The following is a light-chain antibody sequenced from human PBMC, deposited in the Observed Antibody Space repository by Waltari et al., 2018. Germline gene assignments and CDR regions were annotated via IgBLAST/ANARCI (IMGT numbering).Light chain of an antibody. J-gene: IGKJ4*01. Sequence: EIVLTQSPGTLSLSPGERATLSCRAGQSIYSTYLAWYQQKPGQAPGLLICRASNRATGVPDRFSGSGSGTDFTLTISRLEPEDFAVFYCQQYGSSPLTFGGGTKVEIK. CDR1: QSIYSTY. CDR3: QQYGSSPLT. CDR2: RAS. V-gene: IGKV3-20*01.